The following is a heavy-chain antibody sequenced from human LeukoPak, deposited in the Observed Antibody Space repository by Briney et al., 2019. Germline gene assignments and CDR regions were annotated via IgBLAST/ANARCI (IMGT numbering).Heavy chain of an antibody. D-gene: IGHD2-21*02. V-gene: IGHV5-51*01. CDR3: ARSLRFCGGDCYYFDY. Sequence: GESLKISCKGSGYSFTSYWIGWVRQMPGKGLEWMGIVYPGDSDTRYSPSFQGQVTISADKSISTAYLQWSSLKASDTAMYYCARSLRFCGGDCYYFDYWGQGTTVTVSS. J-gene: IGHJ4*03. CDR2: VYPGDSDT. CDR1: GYSFTSYW.